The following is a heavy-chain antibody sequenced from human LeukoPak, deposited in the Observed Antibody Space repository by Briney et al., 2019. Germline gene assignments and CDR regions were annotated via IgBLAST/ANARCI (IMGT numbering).Heavy chain of an antibody. Sequence: GGSLRLSCAASGFTVSSNYMSWVRQAPGKGLVWVSRINSDGSSTSYADSVKGRFTISRDNAKNTLYLQMNSLRAEDTAVYYCARAEYYYDSSGYYYWGQGTLVTVSS. D-gene: IGHD3-22*01. CDR3: ARAEYYYDSSGYYY. J-gene: IGHJ4*02. V-gene: IGHV3-74*01. CDR2: INSDGSST. CDR1: GFTVSSNY.